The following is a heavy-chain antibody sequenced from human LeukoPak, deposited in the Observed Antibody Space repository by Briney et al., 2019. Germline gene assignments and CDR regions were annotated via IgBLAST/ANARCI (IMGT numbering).Heavy chain of an antibody. D-gene: IGHD2-8*01. CDR2: IYYTGST. J-gene: IGHJ4*02. V-gene: IGHV4-39*07. CDR3: TAEKNGSPHY. CDR1: RGSVSSSTYY. Sequence: SDTLSLTCTVSRGSVSSSTYYWSWFRQPPGEGLEWIACIYYTGSTYYTPSLKSRVTISLDMSKNEFFLTMTSVTAADTAVYFCTAEKNGSPHYWGQGTQVTVSS.